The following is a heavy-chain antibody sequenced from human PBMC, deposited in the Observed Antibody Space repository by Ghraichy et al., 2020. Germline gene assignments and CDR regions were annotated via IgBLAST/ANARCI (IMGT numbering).Heavy chain of an antibody. Sequence: GGSLRLSCAASGFTFSSYAMSWVRQAPGKGLEWVSAISGSGRSTYYAESVKGRFTISRDNSKNTLYLQMNSLRAEDTAVYYCAKERIAAAGRSQGFDYWGQGTLVTVSS. J-gene: IGHJ4*02. D-gene: IGHD6-13*01. CDR1: GFTFSSYA. CDR2: ISGSGRST. CDR3: AKERIAAAGRSQGFDY. V-gene: IGHV3-23*01.